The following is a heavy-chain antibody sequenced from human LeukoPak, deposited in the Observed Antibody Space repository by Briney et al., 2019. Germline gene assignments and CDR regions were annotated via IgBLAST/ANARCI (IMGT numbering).Heavy chain of an antibody. CDR1: GYTFTSFG. J-gene: IGHJ4*02. Sequence: ASVKVSCKASGYTFTSFGISWVRQAPGQGLEWMGWISAYNGDTNYAQRLQGRVTMTTDTSTSTAYMELRSLRSDDTAVYYCAKGDTTWELPHDYWGQGTLVTVSS. D-gene: IGHD1-26*01. CDR3: AKGDTTWELPHDY. V-gene: IGHV1-18*01. CDR2: ISAYNGDT.